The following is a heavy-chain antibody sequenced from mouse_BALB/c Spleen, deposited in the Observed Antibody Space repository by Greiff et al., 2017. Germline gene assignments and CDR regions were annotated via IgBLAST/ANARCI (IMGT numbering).Heavy chain of an antibody. D-gene: IGHD2-4*01. CDR1: GFTFSSFG. CDR3: ASEGYDYLFAY. CDR2: ISSGSSTI. V-gene: IGHV5-17*02. J-gene: IGHJ3*01. Sequence: DVKLVESGGGLVQPGGSRKLSCAASGFTFSSFGMHWVRQAPEKGLEWVAYISSGSSTIYYADTVKGRFTISRDNPKNTLFLQMTSLRSEDTAMYYCASEGYDYLFAYWGQGTLVTVSA.